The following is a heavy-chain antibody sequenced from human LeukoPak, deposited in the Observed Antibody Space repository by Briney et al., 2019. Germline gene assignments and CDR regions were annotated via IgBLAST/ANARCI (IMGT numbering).Heavy chain of an antibody. V-gene: IGHV3-30*03. Sequence: GGSLRLSCAASGLTFSAYGMHWVRQAPGKGLQWVAGTTSDESDKYYTDSVKGRFIISRDNSKNTLFLQMNSMRAEDTAVYYCASSYYDILTGYQELDHWGQGTLVTVSS. CDR2: TTSDESDK. D-gene: IGHD3-9*01. J-gene: IGHJ4*02. CDR3: ASSYYDILTGYQELDH. CDR1: GLTFSAYG.